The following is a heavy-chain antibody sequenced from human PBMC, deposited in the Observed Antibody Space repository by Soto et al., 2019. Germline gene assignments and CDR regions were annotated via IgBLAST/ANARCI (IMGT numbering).Heavy chain of an antibody. D-gene: IGHD3-10*01. Sequence: GGSLRLSCAASGFTFRSYAIHWVRQAPGKGLEWVAVISYDGSNKYYADSVKGRFTISRDNSKNTLYLQMNSLRAEDTAVYYCARDGYYYGSGSYYKAYYYYYGMDVWGQGTTVTVSS. CDR1: GFTFRSYA. CDR2: ISYDGSNK. J-gene: IGHJ6*02. V-gene: IGHV3-30-3*01. CDR3: ARDGYYYGSGSYYKAYYYYYGMDV.